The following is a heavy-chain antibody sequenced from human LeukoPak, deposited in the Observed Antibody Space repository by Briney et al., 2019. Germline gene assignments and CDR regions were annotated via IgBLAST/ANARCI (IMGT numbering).Heavy chain of an antibody. CDR3: ARLQYGDFYFDY. Sequence: SETLSLTCTVSGGSIRSSSDYWGWIRQPAGKGLEWIGSIYYSGSTSYNPSLKSRVTISVDTSKNQFSLRLSSVTAADTAVYYCARLQYGDFYFDYWGQGTLVTVSS. V-gene: IGHV4-39*01. CDR2: IYYSGST. CDR1: GGSIRSSSDY. J-gene: IGHJ4*02. D-gene: IGHD4-17*01.